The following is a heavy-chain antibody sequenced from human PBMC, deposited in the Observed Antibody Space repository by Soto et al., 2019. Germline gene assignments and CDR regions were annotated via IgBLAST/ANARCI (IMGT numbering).Heavy chain of an antibody. CDR2: IWYDGSNK. J-gene: IGHJ5*02. CDR1: GFTFSSYG. CDR3: ARDRGSNWFDP. V-gene: IGHV3-33*01. D-gene: IGHD3-10*01. Sequence: QVQLVESGGGVVQPGRSLRLSCGASGFTFSSYGMHWVRQAPGKGLEWVAVIWYDGSNKYYADSVKGRFTISRDNSKNTLYLQMNSLRAEDTAVYYCARDRGSNWFDPWCQGTLVTVSS.